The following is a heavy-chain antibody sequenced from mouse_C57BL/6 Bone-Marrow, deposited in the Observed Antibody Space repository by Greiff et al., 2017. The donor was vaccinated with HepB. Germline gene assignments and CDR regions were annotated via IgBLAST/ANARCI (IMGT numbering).Heavy chain of an antibody. CDR1: GYTFTSYW. CDR2: IDPSDSYT. Sequence: QVQLQQPGAELVRPGTSVKLSCKASGYTFTSYWMHWVKQRPGQGLEWIGVIDPSDSYTNYNQKFKGKATLTVDTSSSTAYMQLSSLTSEDSAVYYCAIFGYYGPYWYFDVWGTGTTVTVSS. D-gene: IGHD1-2*01. CDR3: AIFGYYGPYWYFDV. V-gene: IGHV1-59*01. J-gene: IGHJ1*03.